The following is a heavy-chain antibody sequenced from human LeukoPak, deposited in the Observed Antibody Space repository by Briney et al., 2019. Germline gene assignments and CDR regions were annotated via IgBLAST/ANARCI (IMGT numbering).Heavy chain of an antibody. J-gene: IGHJ4*02. CDR1: EFSFRSYG. V-gene: IGHV3-15*01. Sequence: PGGSLRLSCVASEFSFRSYGMHWVRQAPGKGLEWVGRIKSKTDGGTPDYAAPVKGRFTISRDDSKNTLYLQMNSLKTEDTAVYYCTGVSRSSWYDYWGQGTLVTVSS. D-gene: IGHD6-13*01. CDR2: IKSKTDGGTP. CDR3: TGVSRSSWYDY.